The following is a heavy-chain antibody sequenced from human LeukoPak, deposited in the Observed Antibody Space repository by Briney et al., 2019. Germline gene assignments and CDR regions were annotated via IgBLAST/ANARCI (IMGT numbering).Heavy chain of an antibody. CDR1: GYIFTSYA. D-gene: IGHD6-13*01. CDR2: INAGNGNT. V-gene: IGHV1-3*01. CDR3: ARESPIAAAGTRYYYYGMDV. Sequence: ASVTVSCKAAGYIFTSYAMHWVRQAPGQRLEWMGWINAGNGNTKYSQSFQGRGTITRDTSASTAYMVLSSLRSEDTAVYYCARESPIAAAGTRYYYYGMDVWGKGTTVTVSS. J-gene: IGHJ6*04.